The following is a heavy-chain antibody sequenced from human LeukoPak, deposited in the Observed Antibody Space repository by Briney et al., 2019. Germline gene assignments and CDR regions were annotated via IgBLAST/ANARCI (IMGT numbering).Heavy chain of an antibody. CDR3: ARDTYYYDSSGYWPAFDI. CDR2: IYSSGST. CDR1: GGSISSYY. Sequence: KSSETLSLSSTVSGGSISSYYWSWIRQVAGKGLVWSGRIYSSGSTNYNSSLKSRVTMSVDTSKNQFSLKLSSVTAADTAVYYCARDTYYYDSSGYWPAFDIWGQGTMVTVSS. D-gene: IGHD3-22*01. V-gene: IGHV4-4*07. J-gene: IGHJ3*02.